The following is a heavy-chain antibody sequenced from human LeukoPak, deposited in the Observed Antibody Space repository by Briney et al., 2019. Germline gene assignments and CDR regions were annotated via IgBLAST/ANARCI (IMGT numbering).Heavy chain of an antibody. Sequence: PGGSLRLSCAASGFTFSSYSMNWVRQAPGKGLEWVSSISSSSSYIYYADSVKGRFTISRDNAKNSLYLQMNSLRAEDTAVYYCARDASRGPQFGELLQPPTAPQDWGQGTLVTVSS. D-gene: IGHD3-10*01. CDR2: ISSSSSYI. V-gene: IGHV3-21*01. CDR3: ARDASRGPQFGELLQPPTAPQD. J-gene: IGHJ4*02. CDR1: GFTFSSYS.